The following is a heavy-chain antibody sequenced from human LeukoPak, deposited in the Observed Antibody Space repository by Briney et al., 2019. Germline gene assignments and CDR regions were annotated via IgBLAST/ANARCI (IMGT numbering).Heavy chain of an antibody. CDR2: IYYRGST. CDR1: GGSINGSSYY. Sequence: SETLSLTCSVSGGSINGSSYYWGWIRQPPGKGLEWIGNIYYRGSTYYNPSLKSRVITSIDTSKNQCSLKVNSVTATDTAVYYCAKTVWSRLAAGLDSWGQGTLVTVSS. J-gene: IGHJ4*02. CDR3: AKTVWSRLAAGLDS. V-gene: IGHV4-39*01. D-gene: IGHD2-21*02.